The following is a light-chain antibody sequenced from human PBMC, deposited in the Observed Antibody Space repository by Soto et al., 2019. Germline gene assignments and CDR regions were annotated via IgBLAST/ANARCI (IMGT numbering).Light chain of an antibody. CDR3: AAWDDSLRGWV. CDR1: SSSIGSNY. CDR2: RDS. J-gene: IGLJ3*02. Sequence: QSALTQPPSASGTPGQRVTISCSESSSSIGSNYIYWYQQLPGTAPKLLIYRDSQRPSGVPDRFSGAKSGTSASLAIGGLRSEDEADYYCAAWDDSLRGWVFGGGTKLTVL. V-gene: IGLV1-47*01.